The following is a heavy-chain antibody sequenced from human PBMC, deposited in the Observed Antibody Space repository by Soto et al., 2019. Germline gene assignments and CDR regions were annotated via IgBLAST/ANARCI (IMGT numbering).Heavy chain of an antibody. D-gene: IGHD3-10*01. Sequence: GGSLRLSCAASGFTFSDHYMDWVRQAPGKGLEWVGRTRNKANSYTTEYAASVKGRFTISRDDSKNSLYLQMNSLKTEDTAVYYCARGVTMVRGVIIGRASYYFDYWGQGTLVTVSS. CDR2: TRNKANSYTT. CDR1: GFTFSDHY. V-gene: IGHV3-72*01. CDR3: ARGVTMVRGVIIGRASYYFDY. J-gene: IGHJ4*02.